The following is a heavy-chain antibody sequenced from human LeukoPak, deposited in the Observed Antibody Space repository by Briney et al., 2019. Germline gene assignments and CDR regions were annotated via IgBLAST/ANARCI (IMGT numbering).Heavy chain of an antibody. CDR1: GFTFSSYG. CDR3: ARDGASCFDY. Sequence: GGSLRLSCAASGFTFSSYGMHWVRQAPDKGLEWVAVIWYDGSNKYYADSVKGRFTISRDNSKNTLYLQMKSLRAEDTAVYYCARDGASCFDYWGQGTLVTVSS. CDR2: IWYDGSNK. V-gene: IGHV3-33*01. J-gene: IGHJ4*02. D-gene: IGHD2-2*01.